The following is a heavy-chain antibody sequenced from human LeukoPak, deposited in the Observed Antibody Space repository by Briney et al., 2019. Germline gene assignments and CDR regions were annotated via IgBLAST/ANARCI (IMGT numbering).Heavy chain of an antibody. D-gene: IGHD1-26*01. CDR1: GYTFTGYY. CDR3: ARGVSGSYFSFDF. J-gene: IGHJ4*02. CDR2: INPNSGGT. V-gene: IGHV1-2*02. Sequence: ASVKVSCKASGYTFTGYYMHWVRQAPGQGLEWMGWINPNSGGTNYAQKFQGRVTMTRDTSISTAYMELSRLRSDDTAVYYCARGVSGSYFSFDFWGQGTLVTVSS.